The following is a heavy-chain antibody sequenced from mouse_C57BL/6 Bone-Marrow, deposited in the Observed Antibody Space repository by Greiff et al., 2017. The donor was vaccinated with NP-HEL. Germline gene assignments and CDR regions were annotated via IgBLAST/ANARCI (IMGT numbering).Heavy chain of an antibody. CDR2: ISSGSSTI. D-gene: IGHD2-5*01. Sequence: EVMLVESGGGLVKPGGSLKLSCAASGFTFSDYGMHWVRQAPEKGLEWVAYISSGSSTIYYADTVKGRFTISRDNAKNTLFLQMTSLRSEDTAMYYCARKSNFAYWGQGTLVTVSA. CDR1: GFTFSDYG. V-gene: IGHV5-17*01. J-gene: IGHJ3*01. CDR3: ARKSNFAY.